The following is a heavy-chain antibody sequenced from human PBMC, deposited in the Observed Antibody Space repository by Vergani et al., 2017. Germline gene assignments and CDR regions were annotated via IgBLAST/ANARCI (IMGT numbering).Heavy chain of an antibody. CDR1: GGSISSSSYY. Sequence: QLQLQESGPGLVKPSETLSLTCTVSGGSISSSSYYWGWIRQPPGKGLEWIGSIYYSGSTYYNPSLKSRVTISVDTSKNQFSLKLSSVTAADTAVYYCARHQDTAMAKGFDYWGQGTLVTVSS. CDR3: ARHQDTAMAKGFDY. D-gene: IGHD5-18*01. CDR2: IYYSGST. J-gene: IGHJ4*02. V-gene: IGHV4-39*01.